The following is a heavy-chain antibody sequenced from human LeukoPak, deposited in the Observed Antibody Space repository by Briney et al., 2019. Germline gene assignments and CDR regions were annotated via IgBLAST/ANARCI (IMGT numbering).Heavy chain of an antibody. CDR2: IYYSGST. CDR3: ARTRWFDP. J-gene: IGHJ5*02. CDR1: GGSISSSSYY. Sequence: SETLSLTCTVSGGSISSSSYYWGWIRQPPGKGLEWIGYIYYSGSTNYNPSLKSRVTISVDTSKNQFSLKLSSVTAADTAVYYCARTRWFDPWGQGTLVTVSS. V-gene: IGHV4-61*05.